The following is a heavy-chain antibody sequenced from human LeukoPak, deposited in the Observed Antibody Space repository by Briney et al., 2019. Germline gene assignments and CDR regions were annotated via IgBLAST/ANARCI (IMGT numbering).Heavy chain of an antibody. J-gene: IGHJ5*02. V-gene: IGHV4-34*01. D-gene: IGHD4-17*01. CDR1: GGSFSGYY. CDR2: INHSGST. Sequence: PSETLSLTCAVYGGSFSGYYWSWIRQPPGKGLEWIGEINHSGSTNYNPSLKSRVTISVDTSKNQFSLKLSSVTAADTAVYYCARGDYANWFDPWGQGTLVTVSS. CDR3: ARGDYANWFDP.